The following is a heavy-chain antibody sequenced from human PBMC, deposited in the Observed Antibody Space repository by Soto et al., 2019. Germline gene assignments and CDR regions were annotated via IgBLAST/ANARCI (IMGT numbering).Heavy chain of an antibody. V-gene: IGHV3-30-3*01. CDR3: ERGRTYYYDSSGYFPDAFDV. Sequence: GGSLTLSCAASGFTFSSYAMHWVRQAPGKWLEWVAVISYDGSNKYYADSVKGRFTISRDNSKNTLYLQMNSLRAEDTAVYYCERGRTYYYDSSGYFPDAFDVWGQGXMVTV. D-gene: IGHD3-22*01. CDR2: ISYDGSNK. CDR1: GFTFSSYA. J-gene: IGHJ3*01.